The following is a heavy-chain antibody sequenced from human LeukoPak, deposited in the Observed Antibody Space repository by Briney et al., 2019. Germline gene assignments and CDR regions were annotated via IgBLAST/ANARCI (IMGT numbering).Heavy chain of an antibody. J-gene: IGHJ4*02. CDR1: GGSISSSNW. CDR2: IYHSGST. V-gene: IGHV4-4*02. Sequence: SETLSLTCAVSGGSISSSNWWCWVRQPPGKGLEWIGEIYHSGSTNYNPSLKSRVTISVDKSKNQFSLKLSSVTAADTAVYYCARKYYDILTGYYAHWGQGTLVTVSS. CDR3: ARKYYDILTGYYAH. D-gene: IGHD3-9*01.